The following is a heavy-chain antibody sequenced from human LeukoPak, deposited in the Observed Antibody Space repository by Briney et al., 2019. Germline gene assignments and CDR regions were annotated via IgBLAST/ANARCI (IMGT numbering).Heavy chain of an antibody. CDR2: IIPILGIA. D-gene: IGHD2-2*02. Sequence: GSSVKVSRKASGGTFSSYTISWVRQAPGQGLEWMGRIIPILGIANYAQKFQGRVTITADKSTSTAYMELSSLRSEDTAVYYCARSGNSGYCSSTSCYTWWFDPWGQGTLVTVSS. J-gene: IGHJ5*02. CDR3: ARSGNSGYCSSTSCYTWWFDP. V-gene: IGHV1-69*02. CDR1: GGTFSSYT.